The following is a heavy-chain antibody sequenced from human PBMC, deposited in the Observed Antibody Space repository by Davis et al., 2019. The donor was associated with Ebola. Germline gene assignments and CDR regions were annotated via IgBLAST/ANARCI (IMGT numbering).Heavy chain of an antibody. CDR3: TRHRGEPGGYSYGWWYYGMDV. J-gene: IGHJ6*04. V-gene: IGHV3-11*01. Sequence: GESLKISCAASGFTFSDYYMSWIRQAPGKGLEWVSYISSSGSTIYYADSVKGRFTISRDNAKNSLYLQMNSLRAEDTAVYYCTRHRGEPGGYSYGWWYYGMDVWGKGTTVTVSS. CDR2: ISSSGSTI. D-gene: IGHD5-18*01. CDR1: GFTFSDYY.